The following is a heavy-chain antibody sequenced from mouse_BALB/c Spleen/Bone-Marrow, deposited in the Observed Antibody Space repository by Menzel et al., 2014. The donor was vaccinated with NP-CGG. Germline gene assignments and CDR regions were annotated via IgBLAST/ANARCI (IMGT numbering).Heavy chain of an antibody. CDR3: ALLGYCEYFNV. CDR1: GFDFSRYW. CDR2: INPDSSTI. Sequence: EVKLVESGGGLVQPGGSLKLSCAASGFDFSRYWLSWVRQAPGKGLEWIGEINPDSSTINYTPSLKDKFIISRDNAKNTLYLQMSKVGSEDTALYYCALLGYCEYFNVWGAETTVTISS. D-gene: IGHD2-3*01. V-gene: IGHV4-1*02. J-gene: IGHJ1*01.